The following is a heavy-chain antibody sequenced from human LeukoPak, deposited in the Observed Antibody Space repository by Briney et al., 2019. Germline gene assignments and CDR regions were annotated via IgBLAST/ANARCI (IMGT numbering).Heavy chain of an antibody. Sequence: GGSLRLSCAASGFIFTNYFMSWVRQAPGKGLEWVSGISGSGGSTYNADSVKGRFTISRDNSKNTLYLQMNSLRAEDTAVYYCAKADYSGSYYSPITDYWGQGTLVTVSS. D-gene: IGHD1-26*01. J-gene: IGHJ4*02. CDR3: AKADYSGSYYSPITDY. CDR2: ISGSGGST. CDR1: GFIFTNYF. V-gene: IGHV3-23*01.